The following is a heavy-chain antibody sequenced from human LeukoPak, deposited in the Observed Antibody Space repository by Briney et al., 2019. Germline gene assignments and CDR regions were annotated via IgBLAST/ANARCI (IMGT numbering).Heavy chain of an antibody. CDR2: INPNSGGT. CDR1: TXTXXY. V-gene: IGHV1-2*02. Sequence: TXTXXYMHWVRQAPGQXLXXMGWINPNSGGTNXAQKFQGRVTMTRDTSISTAYMELSRLRSDDTAVYYCGXXXXXXGXXGXFDYXGXGXLVTVSS. CDR3: GXXXXXXGXXGXFDY. J-gene: IGHJ4*02.